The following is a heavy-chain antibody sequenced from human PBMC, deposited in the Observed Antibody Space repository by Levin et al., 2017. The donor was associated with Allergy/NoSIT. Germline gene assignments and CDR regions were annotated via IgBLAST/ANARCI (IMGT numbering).Heavy chain of an antibody. Sequence: GESLKISCKASGYTFTSYYMHWVRQAPGQGLEWMGIINPSGGSTSYAQKFQGRVTMTRDTSTSTVYMELSSLRSEDTAVYYCARDYIPGVASSWFDPWGQGTLVTVSS. J-gene: IGHJ5*02. CDR2: INPSGGST. D-gene: IGHD2-21*01. V-gene: IGHV1-46*01. CDR3: ARDYIPGVASSWFDP. CDR1: GYTFTSYY.